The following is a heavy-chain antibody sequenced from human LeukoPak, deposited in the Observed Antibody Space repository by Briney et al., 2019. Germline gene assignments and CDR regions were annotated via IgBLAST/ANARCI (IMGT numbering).Heavy chain of an antibody. Sequence: ASVKVSCKASGYTFTGYYIHWVRQAPGQGLEWMGWINPNSGGTNYAQNFQGRVTMTRDTSISTAYMELSSLRSEDTAVYYCARFELGILWFHPWGQGTLVTVSS. D-gene: IGHD7-27*01. CDR1: GYTFTGYY. CDR2: INPNSGGT. CDR3: ARFELGILWFHP. V-gene: IGHV1-2*02. J-gene: IGHJ5*02.